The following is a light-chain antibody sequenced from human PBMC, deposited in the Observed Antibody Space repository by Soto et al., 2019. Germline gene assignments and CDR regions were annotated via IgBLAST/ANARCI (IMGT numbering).Light chain of an antibody. CDR1: SSDVGSYNR. CDR2: EVS. J-gene: IGLJ1*01. Sequence: QSALAQPPSVSGSPGQSVTFSCTGTSSDVGSYNRVSWYQQPPGTAPKLMIYEVSNRPSGVPDRFSGSKSGNTASLTISGLQAEDEADYYCSLYTSSSAYVFGTGTKVTVL. V-gene: IGLV2-18*01. CDR3: SLYTSSSAYV.